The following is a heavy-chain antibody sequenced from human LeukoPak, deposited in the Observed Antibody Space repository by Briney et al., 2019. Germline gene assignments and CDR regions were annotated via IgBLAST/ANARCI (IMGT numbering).Heavy chain of an antibody. CDR2: INPNSGVA. V-gene: IGHV1-2*02. CDR1: GYTFTDYY. Sequence: GSVKVSCKTSGYTFTDYYMHWVRQAPGQGLEWMGWINPNSGVASSAQKFQGRVTMTRDTSITTVYMEVRWLTSDDTAIYYCARADRLDGAPYLIGPWGQGTLVTVSS. J-gene: IGHJ5*02. D-gene: IGHD2-21*01. CDR3: ARADRLDGAPYLIGP.